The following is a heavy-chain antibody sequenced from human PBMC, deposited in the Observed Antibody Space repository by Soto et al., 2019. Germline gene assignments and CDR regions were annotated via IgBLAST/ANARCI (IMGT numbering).Heavy chain of an antibody. J-gene: IGHJ5*02. Sequence: QVQLQESGPGLVKPSQTLSLTCTVSGGSISSGGYYWSWIRQHPGEGLEWIGYIYYRGTTYYNPSLKGRLTMSLDTSKNQFSLKLSSVTAADTAVYYCARTKVGWFDPWGQGTLVTVSA. CDR1: GGSISSGGYY. V-gene: IGHV4-31*03. CDR2: IYYRGTT. D-gene: IGHD2-2*01. CDR3: ARTKVGWFDP.